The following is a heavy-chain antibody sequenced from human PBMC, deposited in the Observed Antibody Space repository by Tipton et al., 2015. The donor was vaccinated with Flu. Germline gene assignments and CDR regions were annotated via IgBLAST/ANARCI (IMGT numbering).Heavy chain of an antibody. D-gene: IGHD6-13*01. CDR2: ISGSGGST. Sequence: SLRLSCAASGFTFSSYAMSWVRQAPGKGLEWVSAISGSGGSTYYADSVKGRFTISRDNAKNSLYLQMNSLRAEDTAVYYCARGQGRSGYSSSWGGFDYWGQGTLVTVSS. CDR1: GFTFSSYA. CDR3: ARGQGRSGYSSSWGGFDY. J-gene: IGHJ4*02. V-gene: IGHV3-23*01.